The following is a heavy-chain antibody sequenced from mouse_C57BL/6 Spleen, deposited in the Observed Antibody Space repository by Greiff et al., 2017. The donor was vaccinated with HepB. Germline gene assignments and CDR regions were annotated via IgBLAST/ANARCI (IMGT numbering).Heavy chain of an antibody. CDR1: GFTFSDYG. CDR3: ARGDITTVVEGYFDV. J-gene: IGHJ1*03. V-gene: IGHV5-17*01. Sequence: EVKLMESGGGLVKPGGSLKLSCAASGFTFSDYGMHWVRQAPEKGLEWVAYISSGSSTIYYADTVKGRFTISRDNAKNTLFLQMTSLRSEDTAMYYCARGDITTVVEGYFDVWGTGTTVTVSS. D-gene: IGHD1-1*01. CDR2: ISSGSSTI.